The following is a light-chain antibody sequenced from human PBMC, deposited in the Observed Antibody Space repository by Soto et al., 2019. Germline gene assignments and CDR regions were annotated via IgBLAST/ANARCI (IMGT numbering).Light chain of an antibody. Sequence: DIVMTQSPDSLAVSLGERATINCNSSQSILYTSNNRNYLAWYQQKPGQPPKLLLNWASARESGVPDRFSGSGSGTDFTRTINSLQTEDVATYYCQQYYTPPWTFGQGSKVEIK. J-gene: IGKJ1*01. CDR2: WAS. CDR1: QSILYTSNNRNY. V-gene: IGKV4-1*01. CDR3: QQYYTPPWT.